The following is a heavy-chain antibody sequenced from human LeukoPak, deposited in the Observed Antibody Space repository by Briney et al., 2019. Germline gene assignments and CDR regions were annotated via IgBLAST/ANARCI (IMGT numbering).Heavy chain of an antibody. D-gene: IGHD1-14*01. Sequence: AGSLRLSCAASGFTFSSYWMHWVRQAPGKGLVWVSRINSDGSSTTYADSVKGRFTISRDNAKNTLYLQMNSLRPEDTAVYYCAARKGAALDYWGQGTLLTAYS. CDR3: AARKGAALDY. CDR1: GFTFSSYW. CDR2: INSDGSST. J-gene: IGHJ4*02. V-gene: IGHV3-74*01.